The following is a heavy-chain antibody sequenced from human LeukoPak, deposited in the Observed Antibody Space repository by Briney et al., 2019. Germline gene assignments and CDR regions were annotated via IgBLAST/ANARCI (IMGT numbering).Heavy chain of an antibody. CDR2: IFPGDSDT. D-gene: IGHD2-2*01. CDR1: GYIFSSYW. CDR3: ATLRIPGAQGVADS. J-gene: IGHJ4*02. V-gene: IGHV5-51*01. Sequence: GESLKISCKGSGYIFSSYWIAWVRQMPGKGLEWMGIIFPGDSDTLYSPSFQGQVTISADKSISSAYLQWSSLKASDTAMYYCATLRIPGAQGVADSWGQGTLVIVSS.